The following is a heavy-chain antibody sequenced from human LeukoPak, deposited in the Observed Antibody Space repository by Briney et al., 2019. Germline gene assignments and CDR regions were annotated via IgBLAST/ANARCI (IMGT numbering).Heavy chain of an antibody. J-gene: IGHJ4*02. D-gene: IGHD3-22*01. CDR1: GFTFSSYA. CDR3: AKDVDSSGYYLSFDY. Sequence: GGSLRLSCAASGFTFSSYAMSWVRQAPGKGLEWVSAISGSGGNTYYADSVKGRFTLSRDDSKNTLYLQMNSLRAEDTAVYYCAKDVDSSGYYLSFDYWGQGTLVTVSS. V-gene: IGHV3-23*01. CDR2: ISGSGGNT.